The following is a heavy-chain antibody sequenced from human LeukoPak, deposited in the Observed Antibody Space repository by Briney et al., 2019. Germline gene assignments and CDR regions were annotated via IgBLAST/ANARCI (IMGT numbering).Heavy chain of an antibody. CDR2: IIPILGIA. CDR1: GGTFSSYA. D-gene: IGHD4-17*01. CDR3: ARGKTTVTIDY. Sequence: ASVKVSCKASGGTFSSYAISWVRQAPGQGLEWMGRIIPILGIANYAQKFQGRVTITADKSTSTAYMELSSLRSEDTAVYHCARGKTTVTIDYWGQGTLVTVSS. V-gene: IGHV1-69*04. J-gene: IGHJ4*02.